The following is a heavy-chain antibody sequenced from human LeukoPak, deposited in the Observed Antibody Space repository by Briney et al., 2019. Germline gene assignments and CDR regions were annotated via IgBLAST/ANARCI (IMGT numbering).Heavy chain of an antibody. CDR1: GYTFTSYD. CDR2: MNPNSGNT. Sequence: GASVKVSCKASGYTFTSYDINWVRQATGQGLEWMGWMNPNSGNTGYAQKFQGRVTMTRNTSISTAYMELSSLRSEDTAVYYCARDRSSIAAAHDAFDIWGQGTMVTVSS. V-gene: IGHV1-8*01. J-gene: IGHJ3*02. CDR3: ARDRSSIAAAHDAFDI. D-gene: IGHD6-6*01.